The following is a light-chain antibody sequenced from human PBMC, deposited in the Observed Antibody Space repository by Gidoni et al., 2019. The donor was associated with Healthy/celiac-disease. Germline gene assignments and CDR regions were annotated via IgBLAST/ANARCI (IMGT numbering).Light chain of an antibody. Sequence: EIVLTQSPATLSLSPGERATLSCRASQSVSSSYLAWYQQKPGQAPRLLIYGASSRATGIPDRLSGSGSGTDFTLTISRLEPEDFAVYYCQQYGSTPTWTFGQGTKVEIK. CDR3: QQYGSTPTWT. V-gene: IGKV3-20*01. CDR2: GAS. CDR1: QSVSSSY. J-gene: IGKJ1*01.